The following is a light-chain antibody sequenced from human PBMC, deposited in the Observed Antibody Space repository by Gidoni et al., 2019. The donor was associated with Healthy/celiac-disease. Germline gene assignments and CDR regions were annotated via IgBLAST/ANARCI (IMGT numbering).Light chain of an antibody. J-gene: IGKJ2*01. CDR3: QQRSNWPPGYT. CDR1: QSVSSY. CDR2: DAS. Sequence: EIVLTQSPATLFLSPGERATLSCRASQSVSSYLAWYQQKPGQAPRLRIYDASNRATGIPARFSGSGSGTDFTRTISSLEPEDFAVYYCQQRSNWPPGYTFGQGTKLEIK. V-gene: IGKV3-11*01.